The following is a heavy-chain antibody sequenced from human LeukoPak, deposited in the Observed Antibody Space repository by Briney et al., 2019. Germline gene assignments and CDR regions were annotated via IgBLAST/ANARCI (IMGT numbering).Heavy chain of an antibody. CDR1: GASLSPYY. V-gene: IGHV4-4*07. CDR3: ARGNNSPRDY. J-gene: IGHJ4*02. CDR2: IYNSGYT. D-gene: IGHD1-14*01. Sequence: SETLSLTCTVSGASLSPYYWSWIRQPAGKGLEGIGRIYNSGYTNYNPSLASRVTMSLDNSKNEFTLKLSSVTAAYTALEYCARGNNSPRDYWGQGILVTVAS.